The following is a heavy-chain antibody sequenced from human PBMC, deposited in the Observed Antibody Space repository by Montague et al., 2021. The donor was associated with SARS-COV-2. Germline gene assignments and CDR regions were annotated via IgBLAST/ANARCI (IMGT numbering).Heavy chain of an antibody. V-gene: IGHV4-59*01. CDR1: GASLNSYY. CDR2: TYYSGST. D-gene: IGHD2-8*01. J-gene: IGHJ4*02. CDR3: ARVQSVNGVLQHIDY. Sequence: SETLSLTCSVSGASLNSYYWTWVRQPPGKGLQWIGYTYYSGSTSYDPSLQSRLTMTVDSSKNQFTLSLRSVTAADSAVYYCARVQSVNGVLQHIDYWGQGFSVTVSS.